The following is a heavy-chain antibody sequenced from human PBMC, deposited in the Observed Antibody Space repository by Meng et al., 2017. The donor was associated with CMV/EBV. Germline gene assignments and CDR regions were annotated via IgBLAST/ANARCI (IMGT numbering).Heavy chain of an antibody. CDR3: ARDGCSSTSCFYFDY. CDR1: GGSISSYY. D-gene: IGHD2-2*01. J-gene: IGHJ4*02. Sequence: LSLTCTVSGGSISSYYWSWIRQPPGKGLEWVAVISYDGSNKYYADSVKGRFTISRDNSKNTLYLQMNSLRAEDTAVYYCARDGCSSTSCFYFDYWGQGTLVTVSS. V-gene: IGHV3-30-3*01. CDR2: ISYDGSNK.